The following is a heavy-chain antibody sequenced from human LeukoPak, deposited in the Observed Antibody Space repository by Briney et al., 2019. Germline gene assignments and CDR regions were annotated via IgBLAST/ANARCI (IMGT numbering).Heavy chain of an antibody. Sequence: PSETLSLTCTVSGGSISSYYWSWIRQPPGKGLEWIGYIYYSGSTNYNPSLKSRVTISVDTSKNQFSLKLSSVTAADTAVYYCARAGGFGELSFDYWGQGTLVTVSS. CDR2: IYYSGST. CDR1: GGSISSYY. D-gene: IGHD3-10*01. CDR3: ARAGGFGELSFDY. V-gene: IGHV4-59*01. J-gene: IGHJ4*02.